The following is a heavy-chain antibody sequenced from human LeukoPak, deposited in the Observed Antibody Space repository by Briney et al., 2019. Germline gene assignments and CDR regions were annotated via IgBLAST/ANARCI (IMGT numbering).Heavy chain of an antibody. CDR1: GFTFSSYA. V-gene: IGHV3-23*01. D-gene: IGHD3-22*01. CDR3: AKGPSLSGFYPDF. J-gene: IGHJ4*02. Sequence: GGSLRLSCAASGFTFSSYAMSWVRQAPGQGLEWVSGITGSSGSTYYADSVKGRFTISRDNSENTLYLQMNTLRAEDTAVYYCAKGPSLSGFYPDFWGQGTLVTVSS. CDR2: ITGSSGST.